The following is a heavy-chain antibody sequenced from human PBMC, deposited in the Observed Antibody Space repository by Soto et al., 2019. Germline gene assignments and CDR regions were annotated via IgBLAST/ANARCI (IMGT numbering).Heavy chain of an antibody. CDR2: VKQDGSEK. CDR3: ERGWRSALDF. Sequence: EVQLAESGGGLVQPGESLRLSCAASGFTSNSYWMHWVRQAPGKGLEWVANVKQDGSEKNYVDSVKGRFTVSRDNAKDSLYLPMNSLRAEDTAVYYCERGWRSALDFGGQGTVVAVSS. D-gene: IGHD3-3*01. V-gene: IGHV3-7*01. J-gene: IGHJ3*01. CDR1: GFTSNSYW.